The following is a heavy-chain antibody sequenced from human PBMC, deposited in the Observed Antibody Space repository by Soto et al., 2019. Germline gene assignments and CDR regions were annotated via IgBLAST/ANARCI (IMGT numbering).Heavy chain of an antibody. D-gene: IGHD3-9*01. Sequence: SETLSLTCTVSSDSISCPYWTWIRQPAGKGLEWIGRIYSSGETNYNPSLTGRVIMSLDTSKNQFSLNLTSVTAADTAVYYCARASQCKSYFDCFAWLDYWGQGTLVTVSS. V-gene: IGHV4-4*07. CDR2: IYSSGET. CDR1: SDSISCPY. CDR3: ARASQCKSYFDCFAWLDY. J-gene: IGHJ4*02.